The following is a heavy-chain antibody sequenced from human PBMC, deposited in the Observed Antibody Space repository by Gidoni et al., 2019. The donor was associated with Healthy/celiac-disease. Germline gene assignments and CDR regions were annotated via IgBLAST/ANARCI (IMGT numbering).Heavy chain of an antibody. V-gene: IGHV3-30*04. J-gene: IGHJ4*02. CDR1: GFTFSSYA. CDR3: ARDFSDYGVGG. D-gene: IGHD4-17*01. CDR2: ISYDGSNK. Sequence: QVQLVESGGGVVQPGRSLRLSCAASGFTFSSYAMHWVRQAPGKGLEWVAVISYDGSNKYYADSVKGRFTISRDNSKNTLYLQMNSLRAEDTAVYYCARDFSDYGVGGWGQGTLVTVSS.